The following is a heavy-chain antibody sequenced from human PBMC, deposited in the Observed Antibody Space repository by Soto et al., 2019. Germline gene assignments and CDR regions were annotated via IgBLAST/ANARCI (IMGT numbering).Heavy chain of an antibody. J-gene: IGHJ4*02. CDR2: ISYDGINK. Sequence: GGSLRLSCAASGFTFSSYAMHWVRQAPGKGLEWVAVISYDGINKYYADYVKGQYTNSRDNSKNTLYLQMNSKKAEEKAEYYCARSGSGSYSYFDYWGQGTLVTVSS. D-gene: IGHD1-26*01. V-gene: IGHV3-30-3*01. CDR1: GFTFSSYA. CDR3: ARSGSGSYSYFDY.